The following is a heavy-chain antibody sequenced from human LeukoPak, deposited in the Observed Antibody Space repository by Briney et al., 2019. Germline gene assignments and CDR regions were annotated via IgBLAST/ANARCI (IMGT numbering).Heavy chain of an antibody. CDR3: ARDVGYGGGLGYFDL. CDR1: GFTFSSYD. J-gene: IGHJ2*01. V-gene: IGHV3-13*04. Sequence: GGSLRLSCAASGFTFSSYDMHWVRQATGKGLEWVSAIGYAGDTYYPASVKGRFTISRENAKNSLYLRMNSLRAGDTAVYYCARDVGYGGGLGYFDLWGRGTLVTVSS. D-gene: IGHD6-19*01. CDR2: IGYAGDT.